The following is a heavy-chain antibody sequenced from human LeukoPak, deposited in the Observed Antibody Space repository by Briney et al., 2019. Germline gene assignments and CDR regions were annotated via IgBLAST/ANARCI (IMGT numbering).Heavy chain of an antibody. J-gene: IGHJ5*02. V-gene: IGHV1-69*13. CDR3: AGNPLDKNWFDP. Sequence: ASVKGSCKASVGTFSSYAISWVRQAPGQGLEWMGGIIPIFGTANYAQKFQGRVTITADESTSTAYMELSSLRSEDTAVYYCAGNPLDKNWFDPWGQGTLVTVSS. CDR2: IIPIFGTA. D-gene: IGHD3-22*01. CDR1: VGTFSSYA.